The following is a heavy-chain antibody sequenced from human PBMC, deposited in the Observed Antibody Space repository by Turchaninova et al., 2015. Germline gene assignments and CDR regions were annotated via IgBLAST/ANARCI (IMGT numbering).Heavy chain of an antibody. V-gene: IGHV3-48*02. J-gene: IGHJ1*01. CDR2: ISSSSSTI. Sequence: DVQLVESGGGLVQPGGSLRLSCAASGFTFRSYSMNWVRKAPGKGQEGVSYISSSSSTIYYADSVMGRFTIARDNAKNSLYLQIDSVRDEDTAVYYCARVNYADYGYFQHWGQGTLVTVSS. CDR1: GFTFRSYS. CDR3: ARVNYADYGYFQH. D-gene: IGHD4-17*01.